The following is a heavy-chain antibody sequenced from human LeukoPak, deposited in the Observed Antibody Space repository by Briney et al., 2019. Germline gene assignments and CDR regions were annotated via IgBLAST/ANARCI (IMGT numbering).Heavy chain of an antibody. J-gene: IGHJ4*02. CDR2: IYTSGST. CDR3: ASGRGDGYDFDY. D-gene: IGHD5-24*01. CDR1: GGSISSGSYH. Sequence: SQTLSLTCTVSGGSISSGSYHCSWIRQPAGKGLEWIGRIYTSGSTNYNPSLKSRVTISVDTSKNQFSLKLSSVTAADTAVYYCASGRGDGYDFDYWGQGTLLTVSS. V-gene: IGHV4-61*02.